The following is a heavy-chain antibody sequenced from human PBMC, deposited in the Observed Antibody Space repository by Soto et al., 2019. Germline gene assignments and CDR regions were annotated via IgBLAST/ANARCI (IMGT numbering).Heavy chain of an antibody. D-gene: IGHD3-22*01. Sequence: SETLSLTCAVSGGSFSSGGYSWSWIRQPPGKGLEWIGYIYHSGSTYYNPSIKSRVTISVDRSKTPFSLKLSSVTAADTAVYYCARTALGYYYDSSGPYVGYFDYWGQGTLVTVSS. CDR1: GGSFSSGGYS. V-gene: IGHV4-30-2*01. CDR3: ARTALGYYYDSSGPYVGYFDY. J-gene: IGHJ4*02. CDR2: IYHSGST.